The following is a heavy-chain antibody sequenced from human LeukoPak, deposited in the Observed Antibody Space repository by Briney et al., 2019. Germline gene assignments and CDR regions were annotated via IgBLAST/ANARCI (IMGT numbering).Heavy chain of an antibody. D-gene: IGHD3-10*01. CDR3: SKDAASGTYGTFDY. Sequence: GGSLRLSCAASGFTFSDYYMTWVRQAPGKGPEWVSTISGSGNLTYFADSVKGRFTISRDNSKNTLYLQMNSLRAEDTALYYCSKDAASGTYGTFDYWGQGTLVIVSS. J-gene: IGHJ4*02. CDR2: ISGSGNLT. CDR1: GFTFSDYY. V-gene: IGHV3-23*01.